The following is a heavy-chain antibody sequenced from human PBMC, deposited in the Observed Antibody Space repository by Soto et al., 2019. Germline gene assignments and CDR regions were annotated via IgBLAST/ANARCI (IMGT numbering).Heavy chain of an antibody. V-gene: IGHV3-48*01. Sequence: GWSLRLYCTASVFALICYSMNLVRQAPGKGLEWVSYISSSSSTVYYADSVKGRFTISRDNAKNSLYLQMNSLRAEDTAVYYCARTKRRYWYFDLWG. D-gene: IGHD6-25*01. CDR3: ARTKRRYWYFDL. CDR2: ISSSSSTV. J-gene: IGHJ2*01. CDR1: VFALICYS.